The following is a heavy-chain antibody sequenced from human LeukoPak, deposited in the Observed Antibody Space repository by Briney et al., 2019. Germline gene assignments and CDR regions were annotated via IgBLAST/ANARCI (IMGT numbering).Heavy chain of an antibody. V-gene: IGHV3-33*01. CDR3: AREGSGYDFGAYYYGMDV. D-gene: IGHD5-12*01. CDR1: GFTFSSYG. Sequence: GGTLRLSCAASGFTFSSYGMHWVRQAPGKGLEWVAVIWYDGSNKYYADSVKGRFTISRDNSKNTLYLQMNSLRAEDTAAYYCAREGSGYDFGAYYYGMDVWGQGTTVTVSS. CDR2: IWYDGSNK. J-gene: IGHJ6*02.